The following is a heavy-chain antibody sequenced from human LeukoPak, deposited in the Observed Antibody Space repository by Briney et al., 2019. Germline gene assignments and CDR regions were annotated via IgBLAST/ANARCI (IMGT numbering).Heavy chain of an antibody. Sequence: SETLSLTCAVYGGSFSGYYWSWIRQPPGKGLEWIGYIYYSGSTNYNPSLKSRVTISVDTSKNQFSLKLSSVTAADTAVYYCARGYSYGSPITFDYWGQGTLVTVSS. CDR1: GGSFSGYY. D-gene: IGHD5-18*01. V-gene: IGHV4-59*01. CDR3: ARGYSYGSPITFDY. CDR2: IYYSGST. J-gene: IGHJ4*02.